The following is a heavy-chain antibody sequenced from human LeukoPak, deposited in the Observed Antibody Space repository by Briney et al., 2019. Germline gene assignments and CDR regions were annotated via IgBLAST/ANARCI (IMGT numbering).Heavy chain of an antibody. Sequence: ASVTVSCKASGYTFGDYYLTWVRQAHGQGFEWLGWINPKTGVTKYAQKFLRRVTMTSDPSTSTAYLELSRLTSDDTAHYFCARDIILDSWGQGTLVTVSS. CDR1: GYTFGDYY. CDR3: ARDIILDS. D-gene: IGHD1-14*01. V-gene: IGHV1-2*02. J-gene: IGHJ5*01. CDR2: INPKTGVT.